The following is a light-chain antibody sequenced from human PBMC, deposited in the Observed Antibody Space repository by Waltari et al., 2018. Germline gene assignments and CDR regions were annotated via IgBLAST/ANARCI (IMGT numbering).Light chain of an antibody. CDR2: DDS. Sequence: YVLTQPPSVSVAPGQTAKITCGGDNIEDKSVNWYKQRPGQAPVLVVYDDSDRPSGIRERFSGSNSGKATLTIGRVEAGDEADYYCQVWDSTSDHVVFGGGTKLTVL. CDR3: QVWDSTSDHVV. CDR1: NIEDKS. V-gene: IGLV3-21*02. J-gene: IGLJ2*01.